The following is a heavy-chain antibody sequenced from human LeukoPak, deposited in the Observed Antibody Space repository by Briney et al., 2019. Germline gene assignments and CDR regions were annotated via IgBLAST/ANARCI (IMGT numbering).Heavy chain of an antibody. V-gene: IGHV4-34*01. CDR1: GGFFCGYY. CDR2: INHSGST. D-gene: IGHD3-9*01. CDR3: ARGWYYDISRPFDP. Sequence: SDTLSLNCTVYGGFFCGYYWMWIRQPPGKGPDWIGEINHSGSTNYNPSLKSRVTISVDTSKNQFSLKLSSVTAADTAVYYCARGWYYDISRPFDPWGQGTLVTVSS. J-gene: IGHJ5*02.